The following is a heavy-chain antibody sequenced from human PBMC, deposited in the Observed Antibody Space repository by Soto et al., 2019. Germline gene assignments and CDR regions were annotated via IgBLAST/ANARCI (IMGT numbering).Heavy chain of an antibody. CDR2: IIPIFGTA. D-gene: IGHD2-2*01. CDR3: ARGQGYCISTRCGGAFDI. V-gene: IGHV1-69*12. Sequence: QVQLVQSGAEVKKPGSSVKVSCKASGGTFSSYAISWVRQAPGQGLEWMGGIIPIFGTANYAQKFQGRVTITADESTSTAYMELSRLRSEDTVVYYCARGQGYCISTRCGGAFDIWGQGTMVTVSS. CDR1: GGTFSSYA. J-gene: IGHJ3*02.